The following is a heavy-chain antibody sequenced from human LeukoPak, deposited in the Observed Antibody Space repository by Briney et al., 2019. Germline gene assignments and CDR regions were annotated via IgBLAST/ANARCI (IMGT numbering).Heavy chain of an antibody. V-gene: IGHV3-30*04. D-gene: IGHD3-22*01. CDR3: AREVPTYYYDSSGYPT. CDR1: GFTFSSYA. J-gene: IGHJ4*02. CDR2: ISYDGSNK. Sequence: GGSLRLSCAASGFTFSSYAMHWVRQAPGKGLEWVAVISYDGSNKYYADSVKGRFTISRDNSKNTLYLQMNSLRAEDTAVYYCAREVPTYYYDSSGYPTWGQGTLVTASS.